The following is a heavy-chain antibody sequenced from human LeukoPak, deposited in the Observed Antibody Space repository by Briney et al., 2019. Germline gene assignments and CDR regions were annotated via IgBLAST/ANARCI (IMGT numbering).Heavy chain of an antibody. CDR2: INPNSGGT. V-gene: IGHV1-2*06. Sequence: ASAKVSCKASGYTFTGYYMHWVRQAPGQGLEWMGRINPNSGGTNYAQKFQGRVTMTRDTSISTAYLELSRLRSDDTAVYYCARPSHRGYGPLGYWGQGTLVTVSS. CDR1: GYTFTGYY. CDR3: ARPSHRGYGPLGY. D-gene: IGHD1-1*01. J-gene: IGHJ4*02.